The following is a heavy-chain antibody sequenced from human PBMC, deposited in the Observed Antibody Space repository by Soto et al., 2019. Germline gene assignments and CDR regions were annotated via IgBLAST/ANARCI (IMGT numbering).Heavy chain of an antibody. V-gene: IGHV4-59*01. CDR1: GGSISSYY. J-gene: IGHJ6*02. D-gene: IGHD2-15*01. Sequence: SETLSLTCTVSGGSISSYYWSWIRQPPGKGLEWIGYIYYSGSTNYIPSLKSRVTISVDTSKNQFSLKLSSVTAADMAVYYCARGRWQLPYYYYGMDVWGQGTTVTVSS. CDR3: ARGRWQLPYYYYGMDV. CDR2: IYYSGST.